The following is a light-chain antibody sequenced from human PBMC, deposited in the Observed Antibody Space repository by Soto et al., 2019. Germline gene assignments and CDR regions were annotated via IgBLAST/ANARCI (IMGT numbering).Light chain of an antibody. CDR1: TGAVTSGSY. Sequence: QAVVTQEPSLTVSPGGTVTLTCASNTGAVTSGSYPNWLQQKPGQAPRALIYSTDNRHSWTPARFSGSLLGDKAALTLSDVQTEDEADYYCLLYFGDAQIFGGGTKLTVL. J-gene: IGLJ2*01. CDR3: LLYFGDAQI. V-gene: IGLV7-43*01. CDR2: STD.